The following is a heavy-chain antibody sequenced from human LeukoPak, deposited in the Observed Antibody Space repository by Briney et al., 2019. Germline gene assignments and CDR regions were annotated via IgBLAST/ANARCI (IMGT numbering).Heavy chain of an antibody. Sequence: ASVKVSCKASGGTFSSYAISWVRQAPGQGLEWMGGIIPIFGTANYAQKFQGRVTITADESTSTAHMELSSLRSEDTAVYYCARPRGYSYGLVQALPFDYWGQGTLVTVSS. D-gene: IGHD5-18*01. V-gene: IGHV1-69*01. CDR3: ARPRGYSYGLVQALPFDY. J-gene: IGHJ4*02. CDR1: GGTFSSYA. CDR2: IIPIFGTA.